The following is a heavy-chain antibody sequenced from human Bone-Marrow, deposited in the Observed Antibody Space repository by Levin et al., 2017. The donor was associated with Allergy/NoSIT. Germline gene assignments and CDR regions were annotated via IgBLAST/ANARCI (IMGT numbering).Heavy chain of an antibody. CDR3: ARDEGLGLEISS. CDR1: GGTFKSYT. J-gene: IGHJ4*02. CDR2: IIPMFGAT. Sequence: SVKVSCKDSGGTFKSYTFSWVRLAPGQGLEWMGGIIPMFGATNYAEKFRGRVTITADDSTMTVYMEANSLRVEDTAVYYCARDEGLGLEISSWGQGTRVTVSS. D-gene: IGHD5-24*01. V-gene: IGHV1-69*13.